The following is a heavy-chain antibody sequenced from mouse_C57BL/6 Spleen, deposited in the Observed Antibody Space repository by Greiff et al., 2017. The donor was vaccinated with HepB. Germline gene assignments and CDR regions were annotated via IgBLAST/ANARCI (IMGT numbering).Heavy chain of an antibody. Sequence: AQLQQSGAELVRPGTSVKVSCKASGYAFTNYLIEWVKQRPGQGLEWIGVINPGSGGTNYNEKFKGKATLTADKSSSTAYMQLSSLTSEDSAVYFCARSGTVVAPYYAMDYWGQGTSVTVSS. V-gene: IGHV1-54*01. CDR3: ARSGTVVAPYYAMDY. CDR2: INPGSGGT. D-gene: IGHD1-1*01. CDR1: GYAFTNYL. J-gene: IGHJ4*01.